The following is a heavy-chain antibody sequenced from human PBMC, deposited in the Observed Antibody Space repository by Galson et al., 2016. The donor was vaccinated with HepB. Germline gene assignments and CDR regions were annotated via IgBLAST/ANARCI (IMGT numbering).Heavy chain of an antibody. Sequence: PALVKPTQTLTLTCTFSGFSLSSSEMCVSWIRQPPGKALEWLALIDRDDDKYYSASLKTRLTISKDTSKNQVVLTMTSMDPVDTATYYCARSTPYCGYSQGLNWFDPWGQGTLVTVSS. CDR3: ARSTPYCGYSQGLNWFDP. D-gene: IGHD5-18*01. J-gene: IGHJ5*02. CDR1: GFSLSSSEMC. CDR2: IDRDDDK. V-gene: IGHV2-70*01.